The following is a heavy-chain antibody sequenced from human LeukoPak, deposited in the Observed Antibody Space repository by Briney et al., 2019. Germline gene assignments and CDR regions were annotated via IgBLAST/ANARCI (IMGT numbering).Heavy chain of an antibody. CDR3: AKEELLRGVSDY. Sequence: GGSLRLSCAASGFTFSSYGMHWVRQAPGKGLEWVAFIRHDGSNKYYADSVKGRFTISRDNSKNTLHRQMNSVRAEDTAVYYCAKEELLRGVSDYWGQGTLVTVSS. CDR1: GFTFSSYG. D-gene: IGHD3-10*01. J-gene: IGHJ4*02. V-gene: IGHV3-30*02. CDR2: IRHDGSNK.